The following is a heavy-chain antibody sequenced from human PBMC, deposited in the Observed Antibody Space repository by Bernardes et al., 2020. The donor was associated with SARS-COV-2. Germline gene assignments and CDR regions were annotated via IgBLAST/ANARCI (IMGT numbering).Heavy chain of an antibody. CDR3: ARSNNYGPDY. D-gene: IGHD3-10*01. J-gene: IGHJ4*02. CDR2: INAGGGDI. CDR1: GFTFSSYW. V-gene: IGHV3-74*03. Sequence: GGSLRLSCAASGFTFSSYWMHWVRQAPGKGLVWVSRINAGGGDITYGDSVKGRFTISRDNANNLLYLQMNNLRVEDTAVYYCARSNNYGPDYWGQGTLVTVSS.